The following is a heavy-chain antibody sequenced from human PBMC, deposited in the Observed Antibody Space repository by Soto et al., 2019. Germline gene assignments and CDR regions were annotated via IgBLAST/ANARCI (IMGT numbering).Heavy chain of an antibody. Sequence: ETLSLTCTVSGDSITNFHWSWIRQPPGKGLEWIGYVYFSGSTKYNPSFKSRVTMSIDTSKNEFSLRLISVTAADSAAYFCAAYDSEGYFDYWGQGALVTVSS. V-gene: IGHV4-59*01. CDR2: VYFSGST. CDR3: AAYDSEGYFDY. D-gene: IGHD3-22*01. J-gene: IGHJ4*02. CDR1: GDSITNFH.